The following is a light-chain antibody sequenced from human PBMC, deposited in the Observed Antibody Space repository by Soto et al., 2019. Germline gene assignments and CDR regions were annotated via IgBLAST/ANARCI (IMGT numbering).Light chain of an antibody. CDR2: GNN. V-gene: IGLV1-40*01. J-gene: IGLJ3*02. CDR1: VSNIGAGYD. Sequence: QLVLTQPPSVSGAPGQRVTISCTGSVSNIGAGYDVHWYQQVPGSGPKLLIYGNNNRPSGVPDRFSGSKSGTSASLAITGLQAEDEADYYCQSYDSGLKVFGGGTKVTVL. CDR3: QSYDSGLKV.